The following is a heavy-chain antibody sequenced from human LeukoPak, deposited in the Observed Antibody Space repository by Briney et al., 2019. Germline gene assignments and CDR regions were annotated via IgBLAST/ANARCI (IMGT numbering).Heavy chain of an antibody. V-gene: IGHV3-23*01. D-gene: IGHD5-24*01. Sequence: GGSLRLSRAASGFTFSSYAMSWVRQAPGKGLEWVSGISPTGGNTYYADSVKGRFTISRDTSKNTLYVEMNSLRAEDTAIYYCVKEGGLYNSGGYFDYWGQGTLVTVSS. CDR3: VKEGGLYNSGGYFDY. CDR1: GFTFSSYA. CDR2: ISPTGGNT. J-gene: IGHJ4*02.